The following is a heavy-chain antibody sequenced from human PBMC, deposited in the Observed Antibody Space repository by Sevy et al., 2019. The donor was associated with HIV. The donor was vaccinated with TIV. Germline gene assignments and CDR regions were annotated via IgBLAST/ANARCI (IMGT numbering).Heavy chain of an antibody. CDR2: IYKTGST. V-gene: IGHV4-61*01. CDR1: GGSVSSGTYY. Sequence: SETLSLSCSVSGGSVSSGTYYWSWIRQPPGKGLEWIGHIYKTGSTNYKLSLQSRVTISVETSTNQFSLRLRYVTAAETAVYYCARVPRGQLWYSGSLGGYYYHMDVWGKGTTVTVSS. D-gene: IGHD3-16*01. J-gene: IGHJ6*03. CDR3: ARVPRGQLWYSGSLGGYYYHMDV.